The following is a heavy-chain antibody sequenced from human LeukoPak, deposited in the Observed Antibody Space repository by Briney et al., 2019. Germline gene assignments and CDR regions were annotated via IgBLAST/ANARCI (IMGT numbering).Heavy chain of an antibody. J-gene: IGHJ4*02. V-gene: IGHV5-51*01. CDR2: IYPGASDT. CDR1: GYGFTSYW. Sequence: GASLKISFKGSGYGFTSYWIGWVRQMPGKGLEWMGSIYPGASDTIYSPSFQGHVPLSAHKSISTAYLQWSRLKASDTAMYYCARPGGRGEYSYVSFDYWGQGTLVTVSS. D-gene: IGHD5-18*01. CDR3: ARPGGRGEYSYVSFDY.